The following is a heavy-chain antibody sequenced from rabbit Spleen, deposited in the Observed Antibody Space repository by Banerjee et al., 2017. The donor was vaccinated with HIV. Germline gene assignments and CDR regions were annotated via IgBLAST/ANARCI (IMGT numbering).Heavy chain of an antibody. J-gene: IGHJ4*01. V-gene: IGHV1S40*01. D-gene: IGHD6-1*01. CDR2: IAGSSSGFT. Sequence: QSQEESGGGLVQPEGSLALTCKAYGLSFSSSDYICWVGQAPGKGLEWISCIAGSSSGFTYSATWATGRFTISKTSSTTVTLQMTSLTVADTATYFCARVGGVGVYGYATLWGPGTLVTVS. CDR3: ARVGGVGVYGYATL. CDR1: GLSFSSSDY.